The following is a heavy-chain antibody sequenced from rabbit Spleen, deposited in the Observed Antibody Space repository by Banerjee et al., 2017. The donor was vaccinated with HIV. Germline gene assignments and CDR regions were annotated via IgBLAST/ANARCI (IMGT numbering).Heavy chain of an antibody. CDR1: GFSFSSSNW. V-gene: IGHV1S45*01. Sequence: QEQLEESGGDLVKPEGSLTLTCTASGFSFSSSNWICWVRQAPGKGPEWIACIYTGDGSTYYASWAKGRFTISRSTSLHTVTLQMTSLTVADTATYFCARSSGAYYIPYYFDLWGPGTLVTVS. CDR3: ARSSGAYYIPYYFDL. CDR2: IYTGDGST. J-gene: IGHJ4*01. D-gene: IGHD1-1*01.